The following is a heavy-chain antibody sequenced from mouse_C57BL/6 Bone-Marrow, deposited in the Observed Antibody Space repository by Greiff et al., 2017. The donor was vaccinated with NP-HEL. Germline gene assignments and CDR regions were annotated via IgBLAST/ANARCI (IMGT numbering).Heavy chain of an antibody. V-gene: IGHV1-59*01. J-gene: IGHJ2*01. D-gene: IGHD2-3*01. Sequence: QVQLQQPGAELVRPGTSVKLSCKASGYTFTSYWMHWVKQRPGQGLEWIGVIDPSDSYTNYNQKFKGKATLTVDTSSSTAYMQLSSLTSEDSAVYYCAIKGNDGLPSYYWGQGTTLTVSS. CDR3: AIKGNDGLPSYY. CDR1: GYTFTSYW. CDR2: IDPSDSYT.